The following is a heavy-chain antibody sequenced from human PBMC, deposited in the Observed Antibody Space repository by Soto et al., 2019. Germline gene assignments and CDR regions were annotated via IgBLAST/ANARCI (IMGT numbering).Heavy chain of an antibody. CDR3: VHRLGDFGSRLAFDY. J-gene: IGHJ4*02. V-gene: IGHV2-5*02. CDR2: IFWDDDS. D-gene: IGHD3-9*01. CDR1: GLSLSSSGES. Sequence: SGPTLVNPTQTLTLTCTFSGLSLSSSGESVGWVRQPPGKALEWLALIFWDDDSRYSPSLKNRLTITKDTSKNQVVLTMTNMDPEDTATYFCVHRLGDFGSRLAFDYWGQGTLVTVSS.